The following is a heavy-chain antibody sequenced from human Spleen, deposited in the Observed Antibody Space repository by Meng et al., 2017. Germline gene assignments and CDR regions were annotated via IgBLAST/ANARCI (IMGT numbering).Heavy chain of an antibody. V-gene: IGHV1-3*01. J-gene: IGHJ4*02. D-gene: IGHD3-10*01. CDR2: INAGNGNT. Sequence: QVQLGESGAEVKKPGASLKVSCKASGDTFSIYAIHWVRQAPGQRLEWMGWINAGNGNTKYSQKFQGRVTITRDTSATTAYMELSSLRSEDTAVYYCARQVPEFYFDYWGQGTLVTVSS. CDR1: GDTFSIYA. CDR3: ARQVPEFYFDY.